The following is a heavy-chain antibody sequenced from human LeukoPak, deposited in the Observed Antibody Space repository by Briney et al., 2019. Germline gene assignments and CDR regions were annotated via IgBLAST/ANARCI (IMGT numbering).Heavy chain of an antibody. Sequence: GGSLRLSCAASGFTFSDYYMSWIRQAPGKGLEWVSYISSSGSSIYYADSVKGRFTISRDNAKNSLYLQMNSLRAEDTAVYYCARVGGYCSSTSCYVWFDPWGQGTLVTVSS. J-gene: IGHJ5*02. CDR2: ISSSGSSI. V-gene: IGHV3-11*01. D-gene: IGHD2-2*01. CDR1: GFTFSDYY. CDR3: ARVGGYCSSTSCYVWFDP.